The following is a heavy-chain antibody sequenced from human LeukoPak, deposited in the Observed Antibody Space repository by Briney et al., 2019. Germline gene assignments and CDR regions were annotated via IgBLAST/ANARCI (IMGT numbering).Heavy chain of an antibody. CDR2: INHSGST. D-gene: IGHD1-14*01. J-gene: IGHJ3*02. Sequence: SETLSLTCAVYDGSFSGYYWSWIRQPPGKGLEWIGEINHSGSTNYNPSLKSRVTISLDTSKNQFSLQLNSVTPEDTAVYYCARVLPEVPDAFDIWGQGTMVTVSS. V-gene: IGHV4-34*01. CDR3: ARVLPEVPDAFDI. CDR1: DGSFSGYY.